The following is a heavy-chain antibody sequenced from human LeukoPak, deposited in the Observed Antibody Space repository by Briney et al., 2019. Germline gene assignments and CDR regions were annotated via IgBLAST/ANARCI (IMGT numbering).Heavy chain of an antibody. CDR1: GFTFSSYG. CDR2: IRHDGSNK. V-gene: IGHV3-30*02. J-gene: IGHJ4*02. CDR3: ARDSATMVRGGGYFDY. D-gene: IGHD3-10*01. Sequence: GGSGRLSRAASGFTFSSYGMHWVRQAPGKGLEWVAFIRHDGSNKYYADSVKGRFTISRDNSKNTLYLQMNSLRAEDTAVYYCARDSATMVRGGGYFDYWGQGTLVTVSS.